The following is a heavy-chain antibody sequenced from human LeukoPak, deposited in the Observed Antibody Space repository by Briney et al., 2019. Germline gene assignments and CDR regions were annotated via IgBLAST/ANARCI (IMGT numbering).Heavy chain of an antibody. CDR3: ARGLPTNNWFDP. CDR2: IYYSGST. V-gene: IGHV4-59*01. D-gene: IGHD4/OR15-4a*01. CDR1: GGSISSYY. J-gene: IGHJ5*02. Sequence: PSETLSLTCTVPGGSISSYYWSWIRQPPGKGLEWIGHIYYSGSTNYNPSPKSRVTISVDTSKNQFSLKLSSVTAADTAVYYCARGLPTNNWFDPWGQGTLVTVSS.